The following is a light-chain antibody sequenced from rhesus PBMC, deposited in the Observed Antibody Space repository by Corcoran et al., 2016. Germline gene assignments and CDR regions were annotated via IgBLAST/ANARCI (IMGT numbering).Light chain of an antibody. CDR1: LSVSTW. J-gene: IGKJ3*01. CDR3: LQYFSSPFS. V-gene: IGKV1-22*01. CDR2: KTS. Sequence: DIQMTQSPSSLFASIGDTVTITCRASLSVSTWLDWYQQKPGKAPKLLIYKTSNLQSGVPSRFSGSGSGKDFTLPRSSLQPENFATYYCLQYFSSPFSFGPGTKLDIK.